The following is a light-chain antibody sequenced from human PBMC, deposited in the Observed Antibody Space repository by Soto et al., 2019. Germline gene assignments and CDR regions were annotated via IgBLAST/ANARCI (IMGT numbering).Light chain of an antibody. CDR3: SSYTSSTTPV. CDR1: SSDVGGYAY. Sequence: QSVLTQPASVSGSPGQTITISCTGTSSDVGGYAYVSWYQQYPGKVPKLVISEVSNRPSGVSHRFSGSRSGNTASLTISGLQAEDGADYHCSSYTSSTTPVFGGGTKLTVL. V-gene: IGLV2-14*01. CDR2: EVS. J-gene: IGLJ2*01.